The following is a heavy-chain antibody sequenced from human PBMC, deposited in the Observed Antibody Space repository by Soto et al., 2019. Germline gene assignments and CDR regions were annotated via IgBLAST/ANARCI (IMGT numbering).Heavy chain of an antibody. J-gene: IGHJ4*02. CDR3: ARGYYDSSGIWPVHFDY. CDR1: GGSISSGDYY. V-gene: IGHV4-30-4*01. D-gene: IGHD3-22*01. Sequence: LSLTCTVSGGSISSGDYYWSWIRQPPGKGLEWIGYIYYSGSTYYNPSLKSRVTISVDTSKNQFSLKLSSVTAADTAVYYCARGYYDSSGIWPVHFDYWGQGTLVTVSS. CDR2: IYYSGST.